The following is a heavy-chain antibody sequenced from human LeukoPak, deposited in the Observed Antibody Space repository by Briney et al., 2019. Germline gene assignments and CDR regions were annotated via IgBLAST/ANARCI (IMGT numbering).Heavy chain of an antibody. CDR1: GYTFTSYG. J-gene: IGHJ1*01. CDR3: ARVPLHDDSGHYYPH. Sequence: ASVKVSCKTSGYTFTSYGMHWVRQAPGQSLEWMGWINGGNGNTKYSGKFQGRVTIIRDTSASTAYMELSSLRSEDTAVYYCARVPLHDDSGHYYPHWGQGTLVTVSS. CDR2: INGGNGNT. D-gene: IGHD3-22*01. V-gene: IGHV1-3*01.